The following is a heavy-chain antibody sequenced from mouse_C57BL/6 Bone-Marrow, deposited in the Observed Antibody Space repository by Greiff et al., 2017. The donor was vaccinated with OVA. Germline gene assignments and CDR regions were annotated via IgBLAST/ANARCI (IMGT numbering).Heavy chain of an antibody. CDR3: ANITTVVAPYAMDY. CDR1: EYEFPSHD. D-gene: IGHD1-1*01. V-gene: IGHV5-2*01. J-gene: IGHJ4*01. Sequence: EVQRVESGGGLVQPGESLKLSCESNEYEFPSHDMSWVRKTPEKRLELVAAINSDGGSTYYPDTMERRFIISRDNTKKTLYLQMSSLRSEDTALYYCANITTVVAPYAMDYWGQGTSVTVSS. CDR2: INSDGGST.